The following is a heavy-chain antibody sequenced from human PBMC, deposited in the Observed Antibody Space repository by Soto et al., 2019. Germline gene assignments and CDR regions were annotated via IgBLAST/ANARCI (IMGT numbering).Heavy chain of an antibody. J-gene: IGHJ3*01. CDR1: GYTFTSYG. Sequence: ASVKVSCKASGYTFTSYGISWVRQVPGQGLEWMGWIIVYNGNTNYAQKLQGRVTVTTDTSTSTAYMELTSLKSEDTAVYYCARDRITTRGDAFDLWGQGTMVTVSS. CDR2: IIVYNGNT. D-gene: IGHD3-3*01. CDR3: ARDRITTRGDAFDL. V-gene: IGHV1-18*01.